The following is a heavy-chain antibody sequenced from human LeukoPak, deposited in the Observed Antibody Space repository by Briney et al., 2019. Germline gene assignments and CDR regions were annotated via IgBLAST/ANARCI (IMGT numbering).Heavy chain of an antibody. CDR3: ARAKFYDSSGYQDY. V-gene: IGHV4-39*07. CDR1: GGSISSSTYY. J-gene: IGHJ4*02. D-gene: IGHD3-22*01. CDR2: IHYSGST. Sequence: SETLSLTCTVFGGSISSSTYYWGWIRQPPGKGLEWIGTIHYSGSTYYNTSLKSRVSISVDTSKNQFSLKLSSVTAADTAVYYCARAKFYDSSGYQDYWGQGTLVTVSS.